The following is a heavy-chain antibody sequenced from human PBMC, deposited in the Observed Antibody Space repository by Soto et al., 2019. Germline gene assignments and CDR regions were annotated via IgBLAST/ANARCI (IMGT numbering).Heavy chain of an antibody. Sequence: GESLKISCKGSGYSFTSYWIGWVRQMPGKGLEWMGIIYPGDSDTRYSPSFQGQVTISADKSISTAYLQWSSLKASDTAMYYCARVREVGQTYNYVMDVWGQGTTVTVSS. D-gene: IGHD3-10*01. J-gene: IGHJ6*02. CDR2: IYPGDSDT. CDR3: ARVREVGQTYNYVMDV. CDR1: GYSFTSYW. V-gene: IGHV5-51*01.